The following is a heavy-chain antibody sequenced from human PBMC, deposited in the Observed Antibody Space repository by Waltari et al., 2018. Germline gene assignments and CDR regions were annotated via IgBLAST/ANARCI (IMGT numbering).Heavy chain of an antibody. V-gene: IGHV1-69*01. CDR1: GGTFSSYA. D-gene: IGHD3-3*01. CDR3: ARAERITIFGVVITDAFDI. CDR2: IIPIFGTA. Sequence: QVQLVQSGAEVKKPGSSVKVSCKASGGTFSSYAISWVRQAPGQGLEWMGGIIPIFGTANYAQKFQGRVTITADESTSTAYMELSSLRSEDTAVYYCARAERITIFGVVITDAFDIWGQGTMVTVSS. J-gene: IGHJ3*02.